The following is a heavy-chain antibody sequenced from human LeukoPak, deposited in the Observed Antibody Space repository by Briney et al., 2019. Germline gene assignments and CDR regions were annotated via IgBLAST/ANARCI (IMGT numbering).Heavy chain of an antibody. J-gene: IGHJ6*04. V-gene: IGHV3-48*03. CDR3: ARDRYYGSGSLYDV. CDR1: GFTFSGYE. Sequence: GRSLRLSCAASGFTFSGYEMNWVRQAPGKGLEWVSYISSSAGTIYYADSVKGRFTISRDNDKNSLYLQMNSLRAEDTAVYYCARDRYYGSGSLYDVWGKGTTVTVSS. CDR2: ISSSAGTI. D-gene: IGHD3-10*01.